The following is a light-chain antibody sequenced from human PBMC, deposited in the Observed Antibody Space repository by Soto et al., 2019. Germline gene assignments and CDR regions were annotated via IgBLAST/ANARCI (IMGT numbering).Light chain of an antibody. CDR3: QVWDSSSDRVV. CDR1: NIGSKS. J-gene: IGLJ2*01. Sequence: SYEPTQPPSVSVAPGKTARITCGGNNIGSKSVHWYQQKPGQAPVLVIYYDSDRPSGIPERFSGSNSGNTATLTISRVEAGDEADYYCQVWDSSSDRVVFGGETKLTVL. CDR2: YDS. V-gene: IGLV3-21*04.